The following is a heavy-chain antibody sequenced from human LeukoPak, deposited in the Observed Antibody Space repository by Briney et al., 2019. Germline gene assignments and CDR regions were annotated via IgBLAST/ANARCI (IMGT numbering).Heavy chain of an antibody. J-gene: IGHJ4*02. CDR2: MNPNSGNT. V-gene: IGHV1-8*01. CDR1: GYTFTSYD. CDR3: ARDTVRFLEWLSYFDY. Sequence: ASVKVSCKASGYTFTSYDINWVRQATGQGLEWMGWMNPNSGNTGYAQKFQGRVTMTRNTSISTAYMELSSLRAEDTAVYYCARDTVRFLEWLSYFDYWGQGTLVTVSS. D-gene: IGHD3-3*01.